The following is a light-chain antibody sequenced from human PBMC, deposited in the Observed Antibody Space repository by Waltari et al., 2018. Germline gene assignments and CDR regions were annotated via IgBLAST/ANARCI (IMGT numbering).Light chain of an antibody. J-gene: IGLJ7*01. Sequence: QSVLTQPPSVSAAPGQRVTISCSGGHSNIGNNYVSWYRKFPGTAPKLLIYEDRERPLGFPGRFSGSKSGTSATLDITGLQAGDEADYYCGTWDSSLSGAVFGGGTHLTVL. V-gene: IGLV1-51*02. CDR1: HSNIGNNY. CDR3: GTWDSSLSGAV. CDR2: EDR.